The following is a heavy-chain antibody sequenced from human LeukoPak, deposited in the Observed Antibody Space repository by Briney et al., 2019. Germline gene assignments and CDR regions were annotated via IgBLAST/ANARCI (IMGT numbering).Heavy chain of an antibody. V-gene: IGHV3-23*01. J-gene: IGHJ4*02. D-gene: IGHD2-21*02. CDR3: AKSFPVIVVVTAITYYFDY. CDR2: ISGSGGST. Sequence: GSLRLSCAASGFTFSSYAMSWVRQAPGKGLEWVSAISGSGGSTYYADSVKGRFTISRDNSKNTLYLQMNSLRAEDTAVYYCAKSFPVIVVVTAITYYFDYWGQGTLVTVSS. CDR1: GFTFSSYA.